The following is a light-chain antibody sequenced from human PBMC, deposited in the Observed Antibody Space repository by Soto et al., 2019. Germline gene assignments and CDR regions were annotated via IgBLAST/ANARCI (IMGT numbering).Light chain of an antibody. CDR2: DAS. CDR1: QSVSSNY. J-gene: IGKJ1*01. V-gene: IGKV3-20*01. CDR3: QQYGSSPET. Sequence: EIGLTQSPGTLSLSPGERATLSCRASQSVSSNYLAWYRHKPGQAPRLLIDDASSRAAGIPDRFSGSGSGTDFTLNISSLEPEDFAVYYCQQYGSSPETFGHAPKVDIK.